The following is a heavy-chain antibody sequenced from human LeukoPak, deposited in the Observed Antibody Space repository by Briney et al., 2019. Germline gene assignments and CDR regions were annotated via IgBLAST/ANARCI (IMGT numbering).Heavy chain of an antibody. CDR3: ARGAAGTYWSFDL. V-gene: IGHV4-59*01. CDR1: GGSISTYY. Sequence: SETLSLTCTVSGGSISTYYWSWVRQPPGKGLEWIGYISYSGSTNYNPSLKSRVTISVDTSKNQFSLNLISVTAADTAVYYCARGAAGTYWSFDLWGRGTLVTVSS. CDR2: ISYSGST. J-gene: IGHJ2*01. D-gene: IGHD6-13*01.